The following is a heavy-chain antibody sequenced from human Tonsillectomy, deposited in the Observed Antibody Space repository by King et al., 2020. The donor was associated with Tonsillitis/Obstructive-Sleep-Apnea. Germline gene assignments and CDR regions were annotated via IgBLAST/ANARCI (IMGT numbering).Heavy chain of an antibody. V-gene: IGHV3-30*04. CDR2: ISYDGSNK. J-gene: IGHJ6*03. CDR1: GYTFSSYV. CDR3: ASGDDFWSGYASYYMDV. Sequence: VQLVESGGGVVQPEGSLRLSCAASGYTFSSYVMHWVRQAPGKGLEWVAVISYDGSNKYYADSVKGRFTISRDNSKNTLYLQMNSLRTEDTAVYYCASGDDFWSGYASYYMDVWGKGTTVTVSS. D-gene: IGHD3-3*01.